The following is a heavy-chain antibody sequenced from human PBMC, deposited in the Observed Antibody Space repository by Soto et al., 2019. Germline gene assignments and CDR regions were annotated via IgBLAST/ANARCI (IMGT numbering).Heavy chain of an antibody. CDR3: TLGYCSSTSCLRGAYFDY. CDR1: GYTFTSYG. V-gene: IGHV1-18*01. CDR2: ISAYNGNT. J-gene: IGHJ4*02. Sequence: QVQLVQSGAEVKKPGASVKVSCKASGYTFTSYGISWVRQAPGQALEWMGWISAYNGNTNYAQKLQGRVTMTIDTSTSTAYMELRSLRSDDTAVYYCTLGYCSSTSCLRGAYFDYWGQGTLVTVSS. D-gene: IGHD2-2*01.